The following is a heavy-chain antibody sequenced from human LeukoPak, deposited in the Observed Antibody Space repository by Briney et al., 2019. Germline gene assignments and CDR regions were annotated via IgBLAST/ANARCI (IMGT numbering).Heavy chain of an antibody. D-gene: IGHD3-10*01. J-gene: IGHJ4*02. CDR2: IYHSGST. CDR3: ARCMVRGVITD. Sequence: SSEPLSLTCTVSGGSISSYYWSWIRQPPGKGLEWIGSIYHSGSTYYNPSLKSRVTISVDTSKNQFSLKLSSVTAADTAVYYCARCMVRGVITDWGQGTLVTVSS. V-gene: IGHV4-59*08. CDR1: GGSISSYY.